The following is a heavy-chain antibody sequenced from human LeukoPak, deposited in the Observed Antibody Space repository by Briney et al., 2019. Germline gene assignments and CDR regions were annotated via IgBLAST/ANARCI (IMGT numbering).Heavy chain of an antibody. CDR2: IYYSGST. D-gene: IGHD3-22*01. V-gene: IGHV4-59*08. J-gene: IGHJ3*02. CDR1: GGSISSCY. CDR3: AGVRLPYYDSSGNPGAFDI. Sequence: SETLSLTCTVSGGSISSCYWSWIRQPPGKGLEWIGYIYYSGSTNYNPSLKSRVTISVDTSKNQFSLKLSSVTAADTAVYYCAGVRLPYYDSSGNPGAFDIWGQGTMVTVSS.